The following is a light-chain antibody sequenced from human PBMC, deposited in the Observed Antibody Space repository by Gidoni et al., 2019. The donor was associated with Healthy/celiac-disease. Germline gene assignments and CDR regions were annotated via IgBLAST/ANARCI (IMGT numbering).Light chain of an antibody. J-gene: IGLJ3*02. Sequence: SSELTQDPAVYVALGQTVRITCQGDSLRSYYASWYQQKPGQAPVLVIYGKNNRPSWIPDRFSGSSSVNTASLTIPGAQAEDEADYYCNSRDSSGNLFGGGTKLTVL. CDR2: GKN. V-gene: IGLV3-19*01. CDR1: SLRSYY. CDR3: NSRDSSGNL.